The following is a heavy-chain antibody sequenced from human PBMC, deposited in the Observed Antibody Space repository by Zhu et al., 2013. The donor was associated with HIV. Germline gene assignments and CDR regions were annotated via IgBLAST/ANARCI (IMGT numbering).Heavy chain of an antibody. D-gene: IGHD3-3*01. J-gene: IGHJ4*02. V-gene: IGHV1-2*02. CDR2: INPNSGGT. Sequence: QVQLVQSGAEVKKPGAAVKVSCKASGYSLTESPIHWVRQAPGQGLEWMGWINPNSGGTNYPQKFHGRVTMTRDTSISTAYLEVSRLRSDDTAVYYCAGPXNDFWSGLGYWGQGTLVTVSS. CDR1: GYSLTESP. CDR3: AGPXNDFWSGLGY.